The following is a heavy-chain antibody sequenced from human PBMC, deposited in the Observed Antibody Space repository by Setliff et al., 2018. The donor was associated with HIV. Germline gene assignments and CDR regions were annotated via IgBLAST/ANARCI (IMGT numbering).Heavy chain of an antibody. CDR2: INHSGST. D-gene: IGHD4-17*01. Sequence: PSETLSLTCDVYGGSFSGYYWSWIRQPPGKGLEWIGEINHSGSTNYNPSLKSRVTISVDTSKNQFSLKLNSVTAADTAVYYCARGSSYGYWGQGTLVTVSS. CDR3: ARGSSYGY. CDR1: GGSFSGYY. J-gene: IGHJ4*02. V-gene: IGHV4-34*01.